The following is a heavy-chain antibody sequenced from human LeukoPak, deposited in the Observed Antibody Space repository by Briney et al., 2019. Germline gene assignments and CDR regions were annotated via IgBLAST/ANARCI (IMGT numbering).Heavy chain of an antibody. CDR1: GFTVSSNY. CDR2: IYSGGST. Sequence: GGSLGLSCAASGFTVSSNYMSWVRQAPGKGLEWVSVIYSGGSTYYADSVKGRFTISRDNSKNTLYLQMNSLRAEDTAVYYCARDLSPPWYYGMDVWGQGTTVTVSS. V-gene: IGHV3-53*01. J-gene: IGHJ6*02. CDR3: ARDLSPPWYYGMDV.